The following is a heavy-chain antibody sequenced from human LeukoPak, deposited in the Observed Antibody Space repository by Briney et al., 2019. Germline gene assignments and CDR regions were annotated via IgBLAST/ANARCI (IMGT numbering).Heavy chain of an antibody. CDR2: INPNSGGT. CDR3: ARDLRIVGATTAFDI. CDR1: GYSENFYG. J-gene: IGHJ3*02. V-gene: IGHV1-2*02. D-gene: IGHD1-26*01. Sequence: ASVKVSCKTSGYSENFYGITWVRQVAGQGLEWMGWINPNSGGTNYAQKFQARGTMIRDTAISTAYMELSRLRSDDTAVYYCARDLRIVGATTAFDIWGQGTMVTVSS.